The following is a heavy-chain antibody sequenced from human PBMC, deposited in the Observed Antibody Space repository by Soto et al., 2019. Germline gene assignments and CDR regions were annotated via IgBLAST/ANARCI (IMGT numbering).Heavy chain of an antibody. CDR1: GFSLSNARLG. CDR3: ARKMQHRYDSGGYYFPNDYYSVRDV. J-gene: IGHJ6*02. CDR2: IFSNDEN. Sequence: QVTLKESGPVLVKPTETLTLTCTVSGFSLSNARLGVSWIRQPPGKALEWLGHIFSNDENSYSTSLKTRLTMSRNTSKSQVALTMTNMDPVDTSTNYLARKMQHRYDSGGYYFPNDYYSVRDVWGQGTTVTVSS. D-gene: IGHD3-22*01. V-gene: IGHV2-26*01.